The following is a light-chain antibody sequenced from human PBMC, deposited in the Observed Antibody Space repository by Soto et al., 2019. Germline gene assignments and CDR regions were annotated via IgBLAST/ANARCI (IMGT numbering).Light chain of an antibody. CDR2: GNS. J-gene: IGLJ3*02. Sequence: QAVVTQPPSVSGAPGQRVTISCTGSSSNIGAGYDVHWYQQLPGTAPKLLIYGNSNRPSGVPDRFSGSKSGTSASLAITGLRAEDEADYYCQSYDSSLSGWVFSGGTKLTVL. CDR3: QSYDSSLSGWV. V-gene: IGLV1-40*01. CDR1: SSNIGAGYD.